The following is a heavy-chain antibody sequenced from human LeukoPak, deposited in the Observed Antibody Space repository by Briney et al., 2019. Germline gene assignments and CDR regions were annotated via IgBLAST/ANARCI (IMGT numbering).Heavy chain of an antibody. V-gene: IGHV3-23*01. D-gene: IGHD6-13*01. CDR3: AKGPSSSLSDYFDY. CDR1: GFTFSSYG. J-gene: IGHJ4*02. CDR2: ISGSGGST. Sequence: HSGGSLRLSCAASGFTFSSYGMHWVRQAPGKGLEWVSAISGSGGSTYYADSVRGRFTISRDNSKNTLYLQMNSLRAEDTAVYYCAKGPSSSLSDYFDYWGQGTLVTVSS.